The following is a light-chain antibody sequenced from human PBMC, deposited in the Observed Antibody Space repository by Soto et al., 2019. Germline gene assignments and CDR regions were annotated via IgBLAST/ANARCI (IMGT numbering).Light chain of an antibody. CDR1: QSLVHSDGIAY. J-gene: IGKJ5*01. V-gene: IGKV2-30*02. CDR2: KVS. Sequence: DVVITQSQLSLPVTLGQPASISCRCNQSLVHSDGIAYFSWFQQRPGRSPRRLIYKVSNRDSGVPARFSGSGSGTDFALKISRVEAEDVGVYYCMQGTHWLITFGQGTRLEVK. CDR3: MQGTHWLIT.